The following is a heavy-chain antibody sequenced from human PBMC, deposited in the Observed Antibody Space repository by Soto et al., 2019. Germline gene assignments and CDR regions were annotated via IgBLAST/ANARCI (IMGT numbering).Heavy chain of an antibody. CDR1: GCKITSFG. D-gene: IGHD1-1*01. Sequence: PGVPMKISWKGSGCKITSFGSGWVRQMTGKGLEWMGIIYPGDSDTRYSPSFQGQVTISADKSISTAYLQWSSLKASDTAVYYCAKEGWRDDNNMRYYGMDVWGQGTTVTVSS. V-gene: IGHV5-51*01. CDR2: IYPGDSDT. J-gene: IGHJ6*02. CDR3: AKEGWRDDNNMRYYGMDV.